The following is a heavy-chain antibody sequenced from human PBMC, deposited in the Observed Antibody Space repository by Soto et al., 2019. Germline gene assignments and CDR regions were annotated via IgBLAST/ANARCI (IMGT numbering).Heavy chain of an antibody. J-gene: IGHJ4*02. Sequence: QVQLVQSGAEVKKPGSSVKVSCTASGDTFKFYTINWVRQVPGQGLEWMGRFTPMLRLENFAQKFQGRVPXTXEXXTNTAYVFVRSLRSEDTAVYYCATNYGSGYTHLDYWGQGTLVTASS. CDR1: GDTFKFYT. D-gene: IGHD3-10*01. CDR3: ATNYGSGYTHLDY. V-gene: IGHV1-69*02. CDR2: FTPMLRLE.